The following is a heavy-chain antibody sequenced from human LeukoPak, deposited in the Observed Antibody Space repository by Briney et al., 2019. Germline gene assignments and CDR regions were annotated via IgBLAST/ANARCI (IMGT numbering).Heavy chain of an antibody. J-gene: IGHJ4*02. Sequence: TSETLSLTCAVSGGSITSTNWWNWVRQPPGKGLEWIGEIYHSGGTNYNPSLKSRVTISVDKSKNQFSLKLNSVTAADTAVYYCARYYYDGSGYYRFDNWGQGTLVTVSS. CDR3: ARYYYDGSGYYRFDN. CDR2: IYHSGGT. CDR1: GGSITSTNW. D-gene: IGHD3-22*01. V-gene: IGHV4-4*02.